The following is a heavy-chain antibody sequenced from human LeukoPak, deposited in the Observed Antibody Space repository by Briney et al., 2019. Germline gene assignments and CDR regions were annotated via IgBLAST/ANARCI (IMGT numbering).Heavy chain of an antibody. CDR1: GFTFSSYA. J-gene: IGHJ6*02. Sequence: GGSLRLSCAASGFTFSSYAMHWVRQAPGKGLEWVAVISYDGSSKYYADSVKGRFTISRDNSKNTLYLQMNSLRAEDTAVYYCARDQGQLLYWYYGMDVWGQGTAVTVSS. CDR3: ARDQGQLLYWYYGMDV. V-gene: IGHV3-30*04. CDR2: ISYDGSSK. D-gene: IGHD2-2*02.